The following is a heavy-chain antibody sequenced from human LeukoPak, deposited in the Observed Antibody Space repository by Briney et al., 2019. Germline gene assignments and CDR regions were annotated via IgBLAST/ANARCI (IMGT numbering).Heavy chain of an antibody. J-gene: IGHJ4*02. D-gene: IGHD1-26*01. Sequence: GGSLRLSCAASGFTFSSYGMHWVRQAPGKGLEWVAVISYDGSNKYYADSVKGRFTISRDNSKDTLYLQMNSLRAEDTAVYYCAKGPALGATLGYWGQGTLVTVSS. V-gene: IGHV3-30*18. CDR1: GFTFSSYG. CDR2: ISYDGSNK. CDR3: AKGPALGATLGY.